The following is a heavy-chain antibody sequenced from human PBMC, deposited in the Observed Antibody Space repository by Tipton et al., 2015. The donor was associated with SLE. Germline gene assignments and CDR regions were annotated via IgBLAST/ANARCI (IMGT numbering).Heavy chain of an antibody. Sequence: SLRLSCAASGFTVSHNYMSWVRQAPGKGLERVSIIYSGDNTYYADSVKGRFTVSRDNAKNSLYLQMNSLRAEDTAVYYCAREGADILGSYDAFDIWGQGTTVTVSS. D-gene: IGHD5-12*01. V-gene: IGHV3-66*01. CDR3: AREGADILGSYDAFDI. CDR2: IYSGDNT. J-gene: IGHJ3*02. CDR1: GFTVSHNY.